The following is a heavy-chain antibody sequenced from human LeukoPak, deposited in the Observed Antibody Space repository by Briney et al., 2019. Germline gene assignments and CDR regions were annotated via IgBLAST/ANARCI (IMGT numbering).Heavy chain of an antibody. CDR2: INGDGSST. J-gene: IGHJ4*02. CDR1: RFTLSNYW. Sequence: PGGALRLSCVASRFTLSNYWMHGVRQAPGKGLVWVSRINGDGSSTSCADSVKGGFTITRDNAKNSLYLQMNSLIAEDAAVYYCARDVQAGPGYWGQGSLVTVSS. D-gene: IGHD6-19*01. V-gene: IGHV3-74*01. CDR3: ARDVQAGPGY.